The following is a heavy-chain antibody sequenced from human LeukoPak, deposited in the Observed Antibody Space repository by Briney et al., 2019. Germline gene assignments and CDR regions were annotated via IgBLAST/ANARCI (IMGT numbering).Heavy chain of an antibody. Sequence: GASVKVSCKASGYTFTGYYMHWVRQAPGQGLEWMGWINPNSGGTNYAQKFQGRVTMTRDTSISTAYMELSRLRSDDTAVYYCARARFVWRSGGSCYSWGQGTLVTVSS. CDR3: ARARFVWRSGGSCYS. D-gene: IGHD2-15*01. CDR2: INPNSGGT. J-gene: IGHJ4*02. V-gene: IGHV1-2*02. CDR1: GYTFTGYY.